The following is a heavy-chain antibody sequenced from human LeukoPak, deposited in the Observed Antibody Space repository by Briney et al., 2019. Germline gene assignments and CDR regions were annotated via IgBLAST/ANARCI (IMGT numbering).Heavy chain of an antibody. CDR1: GFXFSSYG. J-gene: IGHJ1*01. Sequence: PGGSLRLSCAASGFXFSSYGMHWVRQAPGKGLEWVAVIWYDGSNKYYADSVKGRFTISRDNSKNTLYLQMNSLRAEDTAVYYCARAKHDFWSGYNEYFQHWGQGTLVTVSS. V-gene: IGHV3-33*08. CDR3: ARAKHDFWSGYNEYFQH. CDR2: IWYDGSNK. D-gene: IGHD3-3*01.